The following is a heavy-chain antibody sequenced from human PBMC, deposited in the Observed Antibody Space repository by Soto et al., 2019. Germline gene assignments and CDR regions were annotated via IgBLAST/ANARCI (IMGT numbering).Heavy chain of an antibody. D-gene: IGHD2-15*01. CDR1: GYTFTSYY. J-gene: IGHJ4*02. CDR3: ARAPVGGSVGVYFDY. Sequence: ASVKVSCKASGYTFTSYYMHWVRQAPGQGLEWIGIINPSGGSTSYAQKFQGRVTMTRDTSTSTVYMELSSLRSEDTAVYYCARAPVGGSVGVYFDYWGQGTMVTVSS. V-gene: IGHV1-46*01. CDR2: INPSGGST.